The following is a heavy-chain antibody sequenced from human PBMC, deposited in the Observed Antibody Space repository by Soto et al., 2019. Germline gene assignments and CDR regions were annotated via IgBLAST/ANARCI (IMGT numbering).Heavy chain of an antibody. D-gene: IGHD2-15*01. J-gene: IGHJ6*02. CDR2: ISGSGGST. V-gene: IGHV3-23*01. CDR1: GFTFSSYA. Sequence: AGVSLRVSCAASGFTFSSYAVSWVRQAPGKGLEWVSAISGSGGSTYYADSVKGRFTISRDNSKNTLYLQMNSLRAEDTAVYYCAKDTVGYCSGGSCQYYYGMDVWGQGTTVTVSS. CDR3: AKDTVGYCSGGSCQYYYGMDV.